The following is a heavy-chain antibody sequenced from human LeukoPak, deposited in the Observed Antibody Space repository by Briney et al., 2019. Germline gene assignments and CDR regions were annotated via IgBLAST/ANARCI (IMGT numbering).Heavy chain of an antibody. Sequence: PGVSLRLSCVASGFTFRDYWMTWVRQAPGKGLEWVANIKEDGSQINHVDSVKGRFTISRDNAKNSLYLQMNSLRAEDTAVYYCAKDSSYHPSNWFDPWGQGTLVTVSS. V-gene: IGHV3-7*03. D-gene: IGHD1-14*01. CDR2: IKEDGSQI. CDR3: AKDSSYHPSNWFDP. CDR1: GFTFRDYW. J-gene: IGHJ5*02.